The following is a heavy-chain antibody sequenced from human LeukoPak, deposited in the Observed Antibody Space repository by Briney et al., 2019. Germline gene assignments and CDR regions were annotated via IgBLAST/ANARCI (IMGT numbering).Heavy chain of an antibody. J-gene: IGHJ4*02. CDR3: ARSKFMVRGVISPLGY. Sequence: SETLSLTCAVYGGSFSGYYWSWIRQPPGKGLEWIGEINHSGSTNYNPSLKSRVTISVDTSKNQFSLKLSSVTAADTAVYYCARSKFMVRGVISPLGYWGQGTLVTVSS. D-gene: IGHD3-10*01. V-gene: IGHV4-34*01. CDR1: GGSFSGYY. CDR2: INHSGST.